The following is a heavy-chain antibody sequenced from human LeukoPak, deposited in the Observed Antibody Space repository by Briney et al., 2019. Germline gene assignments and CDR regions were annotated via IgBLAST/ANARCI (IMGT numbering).Heavy chain of an antibody. CDR1: GESISGLY. D-gene: IGHD3-9*01. V-gene: IGHV4-4*07. CDR2: IYASGTA. CDR3: ARVSPGYLYYMDV. Sequence: SQSLSLTCTEYGESISGLYWSWIRQPAGKRLEWIGRIYASGTANYNPSLQSRVIMSADRSKNQFSLELKSVTAADTAVYYCARVSPGYLYYMDVWGQGTTVTVSS. J-gene: IGHJ6*03.